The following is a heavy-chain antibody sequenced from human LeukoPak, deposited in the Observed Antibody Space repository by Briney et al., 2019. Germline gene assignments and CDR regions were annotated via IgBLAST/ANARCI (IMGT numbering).Heavy chain of an antibody. CDR2: IKQDGSEK. D-gene: IGHD3-9*01. Sequence: GGSLRLSCAASGFTFSSYWMTWVRQAPGKGLEWVANIKQDGSEKYYVDSVKGRFTISRDNAKNSLYLQMNSLRAEDTAVYYCTRGWDYDILTGSDYWGQGTLVTVSS. J-gene: IGHJ4*02. V-gene: IGHV3-7*02. CDR3: TRGWDYDILTGSDY. CDR1: GFTFSSYW.